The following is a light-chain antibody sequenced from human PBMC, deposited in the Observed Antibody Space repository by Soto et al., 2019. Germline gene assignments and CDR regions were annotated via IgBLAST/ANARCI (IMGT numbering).Light chain of an antibody. CDR2: AAS. CDR1: QAIYNY. V-gene: IGKV1-27*01. J-gene: IGKJ4*01. CDR3: QEFSAVPT. Sequence: DIQMTQSPSSLSASVGDRVTITCRASQAIYNYLAWYQQKPGKVPTLLISAASTLQSGLPSRFSGSGSGTDFTLTISSLHAEDVATYYWQEFSAVPTFGGGTKVEI.